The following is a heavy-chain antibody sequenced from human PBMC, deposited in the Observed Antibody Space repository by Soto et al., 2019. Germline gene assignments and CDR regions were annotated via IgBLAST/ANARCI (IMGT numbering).Heavy chain of an antibody. D-gene: IGHD1-7*01. Sequence: PVGSLRLSCAASGFTFSTYALSWVRQAPGKGLEWVSGISGSGGSTYHAESVKGRFTISRDSSKNTMYLQMSTLRAEGTAVYYCARRSSAKLYYFDYWGQGTLVTVSS. CDR1: GFTFSTYA. J-gene: IGHJ4*02. CDR2: ISGSGGST. CDR3: ARRSSAKLYYFDY. V-gene: IGHV3-23*01.